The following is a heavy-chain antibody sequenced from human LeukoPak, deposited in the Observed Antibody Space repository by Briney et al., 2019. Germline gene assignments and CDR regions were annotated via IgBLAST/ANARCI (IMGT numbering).Heavy chain of an antibody. V-gene: IGHV3-23*01. CDR1: EITFSSYA. J-gene: IGHJ4*02. CDR3: AKSGLNRFDY. Sequence: PGGSLRLSCEVSEITFSSYAMSWVRQAPGKGLEWVSTFSGSGGSTHYADSVKGRFTISRDNSKNTLYLQMNSLRAEDTAVYYCAKSGLNRFDYWGQGTLVTVSS. D-gene: IGHD2-15*01. CDR2: FSGSGGST.